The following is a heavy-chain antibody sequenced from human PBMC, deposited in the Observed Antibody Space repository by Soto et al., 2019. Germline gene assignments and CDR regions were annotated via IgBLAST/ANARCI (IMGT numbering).Heavy chain of an antibody. D-gene: IGHD3-22*01. V-gene: IGHV1-46*01. Sequence: SVKVSCKASGGTFTSDYMHWVRQAPGQGLEWMGIINPSGGSTSYAQKFQGRVTMTRDTSTSTVYMELSSLRSEDTAVYYCARVPYYYDSSGYHRAFDIWGQGTMVTVSS. CDR1: GGTFTSDY. J-gene: IGHJ3*02. CDR2: INPSGGST. CDR3: ARVPYYYDSSGYHRAFDI.